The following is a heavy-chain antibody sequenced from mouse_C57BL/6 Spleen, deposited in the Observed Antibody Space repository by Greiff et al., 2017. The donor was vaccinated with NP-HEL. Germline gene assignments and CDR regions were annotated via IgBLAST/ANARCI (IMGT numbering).Heavy chain of an antibody. J-gene: IGHJ1*03. Sequence: QVQLQQSGPGLVAPSQSLSITCTVSGFSLTSYGVHWVRQPPGKGLEWLVVIWSDGSTTYNSALKSRLSISNDNSKSQVFLKMNMLQTDDTAMYYCARHYCSSDWYFDVWGTGTTVTVSS. CDR3: ARHYCSSDWYFDV. CDR1: GFSLTSYG. CDR2: IWSDGST. V-gene: IGHV2-6-1*01. D-gene: IGHD1-1*01.